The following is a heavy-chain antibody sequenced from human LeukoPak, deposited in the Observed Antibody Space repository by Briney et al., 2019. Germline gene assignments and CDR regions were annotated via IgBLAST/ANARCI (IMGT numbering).Heavy chain of an antibody. CDR1: GFTFYDYG. V-gene: IGHV3-20*04. Sequence: PGGSLRLSCAASGFTFYDYGMSWVRQAPGKGLEWVSGINWNGGSTVYADSVKGRFTISRDNAKNSLYLQMNSLRAEDTALYYCARESSSGSWYYFDYWGQGTLVTVSS. CDR2: INWNGGST. CDR3: ARESSSGSWYYFDY. D-gene: IGHD6-19*01. J-gene: IGHJ4*02.